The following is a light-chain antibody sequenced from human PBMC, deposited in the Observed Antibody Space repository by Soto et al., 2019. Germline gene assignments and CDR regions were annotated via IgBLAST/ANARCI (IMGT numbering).Light chain of an antibody. J-gene: IGLJ1*01. CDR3: AAWDDSLNAHYV. CDR2: SNN. CDR1: SSNIGSNT. Sequence: QSVLTQPPSASGTPGQRVTISCSGSSSNIGSNTVNWFQQLPGTAPKLLIYSNNKRPSGVPDRFSGSRSDTSASLAISGLQSEDEADYYCAAWDDSLNAHYVFGTGTKVTVL. V-gene: IGLV1-44*01.